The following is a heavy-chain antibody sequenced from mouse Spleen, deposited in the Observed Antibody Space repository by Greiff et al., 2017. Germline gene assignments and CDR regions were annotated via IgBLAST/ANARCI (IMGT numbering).Heavy chain of an antibody. V-gene: IGHV5-17*01. Sequence: EVNLVESGGGLVKPGGSLKLSCAASGFTFSDYGMHWVRQAPEKGLEWVAYISSGSSTIYYADTVKGRFTISRDNAKNTLFLQMTSLRSEDTAMYYCARHYSYAMDYWGQGTSVTVSS. CDR3: ARHYSYAMDY. D-gene: IGHD1-2*01. CDR1: GFTFSDYG. J-gene: IGHJ4*01. CDR2: ISSGSSTI.